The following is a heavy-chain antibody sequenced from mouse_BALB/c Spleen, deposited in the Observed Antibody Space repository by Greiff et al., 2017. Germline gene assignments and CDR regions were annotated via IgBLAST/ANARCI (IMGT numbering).Heavy chain of an antibody. CDR1: GFTFSSYG. CDR3: ARLTNYDGSSYWYFDG. J-gene: IGHJ1*01. V-gene: IGHV5-6*01. D-gene: IGHD1-1*01. CDR2: ISSGGSYT. Sequence: EVQLVESGGGLVQPGGSLRLSCAASGFTFSSYGMSWVRQTPDKRLEWVATISSGGSYTYYPDSVKGRFTISRDNAKNTLYLQMSSLKSEDTAMYYCARLTNYDGSSYWYFDGWGAGTTVTVAS.